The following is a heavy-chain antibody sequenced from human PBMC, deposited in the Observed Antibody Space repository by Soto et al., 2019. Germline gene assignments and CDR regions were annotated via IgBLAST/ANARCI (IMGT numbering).Heavy chain of an antibody. D-gene: IGHD6-19*01. CDR2: IDSSSSHT. J-gene: IGHJ6*02. CDR3: TRDLSRWIYGLDV. Sequence: QMQLMESGGGLVKPGGSLRLSCAASGFTFSDYYMNWFRQAPGQGLEWLSYIDSSSSHTEYADSVKGRFSITRDNANNLRYLHMNSLSAEDTDVYYCTRDLSRWIYGLDVWGQGTTVTVSS. V-gene: IGHV3-11*06. CDR1: GFTFSDYY.